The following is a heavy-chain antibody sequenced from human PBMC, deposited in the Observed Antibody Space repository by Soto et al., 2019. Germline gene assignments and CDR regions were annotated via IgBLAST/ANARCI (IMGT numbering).Heavy chain of an antibody. V-gene: IGHV3-48*01. CDR1: GFTFSSYG. CDR3: AREGSSWYSLSRFNP. J-gene: IGHJ5*02. CDR2: ISSSSSTI. Sequence: EVQLVESGGGLVQPGGSLRLSCAASGFTFSSYGMNWVRQAPGKGLEWLSYISSSSSTIYYADSVKGRFTISRDNAKNSLYLQMTSLWAEDTAVFDCAREGSSWYSLSRFNPWGQGTLFTVSS. D-gene: IGHD6-13*01.